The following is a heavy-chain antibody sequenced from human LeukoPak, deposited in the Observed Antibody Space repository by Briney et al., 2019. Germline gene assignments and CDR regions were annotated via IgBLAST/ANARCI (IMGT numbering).Heavy chain of an antibody. CDR1: GFTVSSNY. Sequence: PGGSLRLSCAASGFTVSSNYMSWVRQAPGKGLEWVSDIYSGGSTYYADSVKGRFTISRDNSKNTLYLQMNSLRAEDTAVYYCARELAVAGTFDYWGQGTLVTVSS. CDR3: ARELAVAGTFDY. J-gene: IGHJ4*02. D-gene: IGHD6-19*01. CDR2: IYSGGST. V-gene: IGHV3-53*01.